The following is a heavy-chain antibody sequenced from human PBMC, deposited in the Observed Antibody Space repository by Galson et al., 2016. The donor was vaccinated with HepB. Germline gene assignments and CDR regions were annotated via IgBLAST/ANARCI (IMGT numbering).Heavy chain of an antibody. CDR1: GFIFSNYA. J-gene: IGHJ4*02. CDR3: AKDLKPGTLIAATGHY. D-gene: IGHD2-15*01. CDR2: ISGNTGRT. Sequence: SLRLSCAASGFIFSNYAMSWVRQAPGRGLEWLSSISGNTGRTYYTHSVKGRIIISRDNSKSTLYLQMNSLRGEDTAVYYCAKDLKPGTLIAATGHYWGQGTLVIVSS. V-gene: IGHV3-23*01.